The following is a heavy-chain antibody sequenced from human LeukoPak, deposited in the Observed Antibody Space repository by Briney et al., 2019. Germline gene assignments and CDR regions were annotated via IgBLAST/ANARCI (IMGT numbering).Heavy chain of an antibody. CDR3: ARDAPGSYYDSSGYYPDY. CDR2: INPSGGST. J-gene: IGHJ4*02. D-gene: IGHD3-22*01. Sequence: ASVTVSCKASGYTFTSYYMHWVRQAPGQGLEWMGIINPSGGSTSYAQKFQGRVTMTRDTSTSAVYMELSSLRSEDTAVYHCARDAPGSYYDSSGYYPDYWGQGTLVTVSS. CDR1: GYTFTSYY. V-gene: IGHV1-46*01.